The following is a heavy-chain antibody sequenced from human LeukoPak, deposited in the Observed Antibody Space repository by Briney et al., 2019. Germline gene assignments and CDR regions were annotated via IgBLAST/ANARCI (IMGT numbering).Heavy chain of an antibody. V-gene: IGHV4-4*07. D-gene: IGHD6-19*01. J-gene: IGHJ4*02. CDR1: GGSLSRYY. CDR3: ARHGSGWYYFDY. CDR2: IYNSGST. Sequence: PSETLSLTCTVSGGSLSRYYWRWIRQPAGKGLDWIGRIYNSGSTNYNPSLKSRVTMSVDTSQNQFSLKLSSEPPAHPAVYYCARHGSGWYYFDYWGEGAMVTVSS.